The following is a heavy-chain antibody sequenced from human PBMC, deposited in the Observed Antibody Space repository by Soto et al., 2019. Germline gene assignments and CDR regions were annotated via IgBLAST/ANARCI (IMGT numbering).Heavy chain of an antibody. CDR3: ATGLLVGATLYYYYGMDV. CDR1: GYTLTELS. D-gene: IGHD1-26*01. V-gene: IGHV1-24*01. CDR2: FDPEDGET. J-gene: IGHJ6*02. Sequence: ASVKVSCKVSGYTLTELSMHWVRQAPGKGLEWMGGFDPEDGETIYAQKFQGRVTMTEDTSTDTAYMELSSLRSEDTAVYYCATGLLVGATLYYYYGMDVWGQGTTVTVSS.